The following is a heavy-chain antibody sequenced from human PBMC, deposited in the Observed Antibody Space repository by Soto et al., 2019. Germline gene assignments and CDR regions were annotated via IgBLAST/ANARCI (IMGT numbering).Heavy chain of an antibody. V-gene: IGHV3-23*01. Sequence: GGSLRLSCAASGFTFSGYAMTWVRQAPGKGLEWVSSITGSGTSTYYADSVKGRFIISRDNSKNTVSLQMNSLRAEDTAVYYCARHPSGYGMDVWGQGTTVTVSS. D-gene: IGHD3-10*01. J-gene: IGHJ6*02. CDR2: ITGSGTST. CDR1: GFTFSGYA. CDR3: ARHPSGYGMDV.